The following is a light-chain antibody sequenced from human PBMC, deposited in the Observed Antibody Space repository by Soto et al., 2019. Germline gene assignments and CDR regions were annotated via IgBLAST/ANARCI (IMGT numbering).Light chain of an antibody. CDR3: QQLNSYPLT. V-gene: IGKV1-9*01. Sequence: IQLTQSPSSLSASVGDRVTITCRASQGISSYLASYQQKSGKAPKLLIYAASTLQSGVPSRFSGSGSGTDFTLTSSSLQPEDLATYYCQQLNSYPLTFGGGTKVEIK. J-gene: IGKJ4*01. CDR1: QGISSY. CDR2: AAS.